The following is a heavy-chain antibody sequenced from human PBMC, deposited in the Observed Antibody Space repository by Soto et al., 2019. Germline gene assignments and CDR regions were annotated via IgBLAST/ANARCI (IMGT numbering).Heavy chain of an antibody. D-gene: IGHD5-12*01. CDR3: VLTYSGYDYVYYYYYMDV. J-gene: IGHJ6*03. CDR1: GYTFTSYD. V-gene: IGHV1-8*01. Sequence: ASVKVSCKASGYTFTSYDINWVRQATGQGLEWMGWMNPNSGNTGYAQKFQGRVTITRNTSISTAYMELSSLRSEDTAVYYCVLTYSGYDYVYYYYYMDVWCKGTTVTVSS. CDR2: MNPNSGNT.